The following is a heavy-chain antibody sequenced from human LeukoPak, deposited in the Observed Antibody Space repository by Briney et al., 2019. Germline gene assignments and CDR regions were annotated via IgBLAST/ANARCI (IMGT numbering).Heavy chain of an antibody. CDR3: ARDSSGWNDY. D-gene: IGHD3-22*01. V-gene: IGHV3-7*01. CDR1: GFTFSTYW. Sequence: PGGSLRLSCVASGFTFSTYWMTWVRQAPGKGLEWVANIKHDGREKHYAGSVKGRFTISRDNVKNSLYLQMNSLRVEDTAVYYCARDSSGWNDYWGQGTLVTVSS. CDR2: IKHDGREK. J-gene: IGHJ4*02.